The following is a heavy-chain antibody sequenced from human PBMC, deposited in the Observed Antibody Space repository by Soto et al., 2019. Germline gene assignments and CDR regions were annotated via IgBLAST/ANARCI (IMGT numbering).Heavy chain of an antibody. D-gene: IGHD4-17*01. CDR3: ARDSVRDYLYYYYGMHV. CDR2: IGTSSSYI. V-gene: IGHV3-21*01. CDR1: GFTFSSYT. J-gene: IGHJ6*02. Sequence: GGSLRLSCAASGFTFSSYTMNWVRQAPGRGLEWVSSIGTSSSYIYYADSVKGRFTISRDNAKNSLFLQMNSLRADDTAVYYCARDSVRDYLYYYYGMHVCGQGTTVTVSS.